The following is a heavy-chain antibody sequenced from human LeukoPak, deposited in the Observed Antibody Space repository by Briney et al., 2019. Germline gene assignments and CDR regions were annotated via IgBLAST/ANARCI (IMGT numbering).Heavy chain of an antibody. D-gene: IGHD4-17*01. Sequence: LGGSLRLSCAASGFTFSLYAISWVRQAPGKGLEWISSISGSGDNTYYAESVKGRFTVSRDNSKNTLYLRMKSVRAEDTATYYCAKESTVTPGNVNWFDPWGQGTLVTVSS. V-gene: IGHV3-23*01. CDR1: GFTFSLYA. CDR2: ISGSGDNT. CDR3: AKESTVTPGNVNWFDP. J-gene: IGHJ5*02.